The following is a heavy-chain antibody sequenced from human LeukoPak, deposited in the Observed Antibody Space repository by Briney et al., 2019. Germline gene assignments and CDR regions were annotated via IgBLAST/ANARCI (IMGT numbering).Heavy chain of an antibody. V-gene: IGHV3-73*01. D-gene: IGHD3-22*01. CDR3: TRYYDSGVTPYYGMDV. CDR2: IRSKANNYAT. J-gene: IGHJ6*02. CDR1: GITFTDAW. Sequence: GGSLRLSCAASGITFTDAWMSWVRQAPGKGLEWVGRIRSKANNYATACAASVKGRFTISRDDSKNTAYLQMNSLKTEDTAVYYCTRYYDSGVTPYYGMDVWGQGTTVTVSS.